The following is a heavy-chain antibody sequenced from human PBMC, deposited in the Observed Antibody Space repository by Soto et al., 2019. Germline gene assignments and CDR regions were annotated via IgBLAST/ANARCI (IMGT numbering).Heavy chain of an antibody. J-gene: IGHJ4*02. V-gene: IGHV6-1*01. CDR2: TYYRSNWNF. D-gene: IGHD6-19*01. CDR1: WGSVSSNTAT. Sequence: SQTLSLTCAISWGSVSSNTATWNWVRQSPSRGLEWLGRTYYRSNWNFDYALSVKSRITINPDTSKNQFSLQLNSLTPEDTAVYYCAGELDIHHGLGYWGPGTSVAVSS. CDR3: AGELDIHHGLGY.